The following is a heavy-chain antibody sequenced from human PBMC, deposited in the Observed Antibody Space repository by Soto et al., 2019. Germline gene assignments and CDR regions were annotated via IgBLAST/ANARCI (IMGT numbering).Heavy chain of an antibody. CDR1: GFTFSSYA. CDR3: ARVVAGGYYYMLNY. CDR2: ISYDGSNK. Sequence: ALRLSCAASGFTFSSYAMHWVRQAPGKGLEWVAVISYDGSNKYYADSVKGRFTISRDNSKNTLYLQMNSLRAEDTAVYYCARVVAGGYYYMLNYWGQGTLVTVSS. D-gene: IGHD3-22*01. J-gene: IGHJ4*02. V-gene: IGHV3-30-3*01.